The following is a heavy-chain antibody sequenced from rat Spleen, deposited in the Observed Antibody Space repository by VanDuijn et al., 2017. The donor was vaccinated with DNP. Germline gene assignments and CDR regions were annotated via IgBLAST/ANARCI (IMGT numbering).Heavy chain of an antibody. CDR3: ARWTRYFDY. D-gene: IGHD1-7*01. CDR1: GHTFISYY. CDR2: INTGSGGT. V-gene: IGHV1-43*01. J-gene: IGHJ2*01. Sequence: QVQLQQSGAELAKPGSSVEISCKSSGHTFISYYIGWIKQTTGQGLQYIGYINTGSGGTNYNEKFKGKATLTVDKSSRTAFMQLSSLTPDDSAVYYCARWTRYFDYWGQGVMVTVSS.